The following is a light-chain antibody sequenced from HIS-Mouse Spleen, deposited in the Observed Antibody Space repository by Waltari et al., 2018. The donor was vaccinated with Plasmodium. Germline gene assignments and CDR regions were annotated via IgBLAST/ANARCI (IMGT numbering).Light chain of an antibody. CDR2: GAS. CDR1: QSVSSSY. V-gene: IGKV3-20*01. J-gene: IGKJ3*01. CDR3: QQYGSSRVT. Sequence: EVVLTQSPGPLSFSPGERASQSVSSSYLAWYQQKPGQAPRLLIYGASSRATGIPDRFSGSGSGTDFTLTISRLEPEDFAVYYCQQYGSSRVTFGPGTKVDIK.